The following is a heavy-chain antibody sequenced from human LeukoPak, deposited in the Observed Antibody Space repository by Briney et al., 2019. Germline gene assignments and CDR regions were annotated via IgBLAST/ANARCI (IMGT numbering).Heavy chain of an antibody. D-gene: IGHD4-11*01. CDR2: IQYDGSNK. V-gene: IGHV3-30*02. CDR3: ARSPFDDYSNYMDV. J-gene: IGHJ6*03. Sequence: GGFLRLSCAASGFTFSSYGMHWVRQATGKGLEWVAFIQYDGSNKYYADSVKGRFTISRDNSKNTLYLQMNSLRAEDTALYHCARSPFDDYSNYMDVWGKGTTVTVSS. CDR1: GFTFSSYG.